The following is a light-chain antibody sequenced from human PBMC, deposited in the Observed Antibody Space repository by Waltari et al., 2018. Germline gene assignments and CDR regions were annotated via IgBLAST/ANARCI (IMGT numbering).Light chain of an antibody. CDR1: ENVNNY. CDR3: QHGYCTPLT. V-gene: IGKV1-39*01. J-gene: IGKJ4*01. Sequence: DIQMTQSPSSLSASVGDRVTITCRASENVNNYLNWYQQKPGKAPKLLIYKASTLQSGVPSRFSGSGSGTDYTFTISSLQSEDVATYYCQHGYCTPLTFGGGTKVEIK. CDR2: KAS.